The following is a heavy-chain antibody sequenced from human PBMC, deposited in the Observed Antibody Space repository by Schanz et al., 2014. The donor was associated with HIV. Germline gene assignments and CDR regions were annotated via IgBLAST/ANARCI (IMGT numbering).Heavy chain of an antibody. V-gene: IGHV3-7*01. J-gene: IGHJ6*02. CDR1: GFTFSRFW. CDR2: MNQDGSEK. D-gene: IGHD6-13*01. CDR3: AREWVYYYYYGMDV. Sequence: EVQLVDSGGGLVQPGGSLRLSCAASGFTFSRFWMSWVRQAPGMGLEWVANMNQDGSEKYYVDSVKGRFTISRDNAKNLLYLQMNSLRADDTAIYFCAREWVYYYYYGMDVWGQGTTVTVSS.